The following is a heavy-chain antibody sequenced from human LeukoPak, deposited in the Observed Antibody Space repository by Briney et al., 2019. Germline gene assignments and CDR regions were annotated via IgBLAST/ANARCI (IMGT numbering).Heavy chain of an antibody. CDR2: INTDGSTT. J-gene: IGHJ6*02. CDR1: GFTFSSRW. V-gene: IGHV3-74*01. D-gene: IGHD2/OR15-2a*01. CDR3: ARDISRTMDV. Sequence: GGSLRLSCVASGFTFSSRWMHWVRQAPGKGLVWVSIINTDGSTTRYADFVEGRFTISRDNARNTLYLEMNSLRVEDTAVYFCARDISRTMDVWGQGTTVIV.